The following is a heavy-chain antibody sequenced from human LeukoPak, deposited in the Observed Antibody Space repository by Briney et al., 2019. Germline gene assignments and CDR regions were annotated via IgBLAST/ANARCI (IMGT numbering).Heavy chain of an antibody. Sequence: GGSLRLSCAASGFTFSSYAMSWVRQAPGKGLEWVSAISGSGGSTYYADSVKGRFTISRDNSKNTLYLQMNSLRAEDTAVYYCARDPSPLLRYFDWSYDYWGQGTLVTVSS. CDR1: GFTFSSYA. CDR3: ARDPSPLLRYFDWSYDY. J-gene: IGHJ4*02. V-gene: IGHV3-23*01. CDR2: ISGSGGST. D-gene: IGHD3-9*01.